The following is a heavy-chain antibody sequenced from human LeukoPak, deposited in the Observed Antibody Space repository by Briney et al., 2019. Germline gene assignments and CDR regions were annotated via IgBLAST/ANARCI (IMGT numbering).Heavy chain of an antibody. D-gene: IGHD3-3*01. Sequence: ASVKVSCKASRGTFSSNAISWVRQAPGQGLEWMGGTIPIFGTATYAQKFQGRVTMTRDMSTSTVYMELSSLRSEDTAVYYCARAFIRFLEWLSAFDPWGQGTLVTVSS. J-gene: IGHJ5*02. CDR1: RGTFSSNA. CDR2: TIPIFGTA. V-gene: IGHV1-69*05. CDR3: ARAFIRFLEWLSAFDP.